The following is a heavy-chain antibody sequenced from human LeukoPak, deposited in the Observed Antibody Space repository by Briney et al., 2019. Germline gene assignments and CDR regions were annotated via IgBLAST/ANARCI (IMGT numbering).Heavy chain of an antibody. CDR1: GFTFSSYW. J-gene: IGHJ6*02. CDR2: IKQDGSEK. V-gene: IGHV3-7*03. D-gene: IGHD3-16*01. Sequence: GGSLRLSCAASGFTFSSYWMSWVRQAPGKGLEWVANIKQDGSEKNYVDSVKGRFTISRDNAKNSLYLQMSNLRAEDTAVYFCARGGGLDVWGQGATVTVSS. CDR3: ARGGGLDV.